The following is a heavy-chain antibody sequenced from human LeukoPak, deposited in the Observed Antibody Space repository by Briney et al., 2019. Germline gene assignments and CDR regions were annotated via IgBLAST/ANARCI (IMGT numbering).Heavy chain of an antibody. D-gene: IGHD4-23*01. V-gene: IGHV4-39*07. CDR3: ARGTYGDTSVVLFDY. CDR2: IYSSGST. Sequence: SETLSLTCTASGDSISSSGYYWVRIRQPPGKGLEWIGSIYSSGSTYYNPSLKSRVTVSVDRSKNQFSLQLSSVTAADTAVYYCARGTYGDTSVVLFDYWGQGTLVTVSS. J-gene: IGHJ4*02. CDR1: GDSISSSGYY.